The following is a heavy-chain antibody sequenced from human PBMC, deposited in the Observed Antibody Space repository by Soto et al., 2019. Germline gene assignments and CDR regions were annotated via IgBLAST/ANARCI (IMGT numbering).Heavy chain of an antibody. CDR3: AKTFCSNGACKKTVFAY. D-gene: IGHD2-8*01. CDR2: IYYSGNT. Sequence: PSETLSLTCTVSGGSIRKNGHHWAWIRQPPGKELEWIGNIYYSGNTYYSPSLKSRVTISVDSSKNHFSLELSSVTAADTAVYHCAKTFCSNGACKKTVFAYWGQGTLVTVSS. J-gene: IGHJ4*02. V-gene: IGHV4-39*02. CDR1: GGSIRKNGHH.